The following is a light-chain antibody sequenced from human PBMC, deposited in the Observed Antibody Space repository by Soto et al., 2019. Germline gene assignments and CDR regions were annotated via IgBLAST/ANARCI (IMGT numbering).Light chain of an antibody. Sequence: VMTQSPATLSVSPGERATLSCRASHSVSSSLAWYQQKPGQAPRLLISGASTRAAGIPARFSGSGSGTDFTLTISRLEPEDFAVYYCQQYGSSPITFGQGTRLEI. V-gene: IGKV3-20*01. CDR3: QQYGSSPIT. CDR2: GAS. CDR1: HSVSSS. J-gene: IGKJ5*01.